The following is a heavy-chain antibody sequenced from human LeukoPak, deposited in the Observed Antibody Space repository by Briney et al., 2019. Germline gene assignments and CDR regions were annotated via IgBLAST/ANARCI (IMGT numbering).Heavy chain of an antibody. CDR2: IKQDGSDQ. D-gene: IGHD6-13*01. Sequence: GGSLRLSCAGSGFTFSSLWMTWVRQAPGKGPEWVANIKQDGSDQYYVDSAKGRFTISRDNAKNSVSLQMNSLKAEDTAVYYCARGGHTSSRYWADWGQGTLVTVSS. V-gene: IGHV3-7*01. CDR3: ARGGHTSSRYWAD. J-gene: IGHJ4*02. CDR1: GFTFSSLW.